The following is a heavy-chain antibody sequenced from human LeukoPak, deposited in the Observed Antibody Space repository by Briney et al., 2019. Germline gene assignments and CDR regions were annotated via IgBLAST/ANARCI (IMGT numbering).Heavy chain of an antibody. Sequence: ASVKVSCKASGYTFTGYYMHWVRQAPGQGLEWMGWINPNSGGTNYAQKFQGRVTMTTDTSTSTAYMELRSLRSDDTAVYYCARVPDYSNPVPYYYYMDVWGKGTTVTVSS. D-gene: IGHD4-11*01. CDR3: ARVPDYSNPVPYYYYMDV. CDR1: GYTFTGYY. CDR2: INPNSGGT. J-gene: IGHJ6*03. V-gene: IGHV1-2*02.